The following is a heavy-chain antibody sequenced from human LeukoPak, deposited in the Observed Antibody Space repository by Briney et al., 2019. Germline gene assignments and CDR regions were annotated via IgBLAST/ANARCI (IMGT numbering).Heavy chain of an antibody. J-gene: IGHJ3*02. CDR3: ARGIAVAGRAFDI. D-gene: IGHD6-19*01. CDR1: GGSISSYY. Sequence: PSETLSLTCTVSGGSISSYYWSWIRQPPGKGLEWIGYIYYSGSTNYNPSLKSRVTISVDTSKNQFPLKLSSATAADTAVYYCARGIAVAGRAFDIWGQGTMVTVSS. CDR2: IYYSGST. V-gene: IGHV4-59*01.